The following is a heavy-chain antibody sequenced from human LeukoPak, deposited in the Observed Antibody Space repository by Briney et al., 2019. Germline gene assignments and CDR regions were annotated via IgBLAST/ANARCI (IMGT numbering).Heavy chain of an antibody. CDR2: IIPVFRTT. Sequence: GASVKVSCKASGGTFSSYAISWVRQAPGQGLEWMGGIIPVFRTTNYAQKFQGRVTITTDESTTTAYMELTSLRSEDTAVYYCARLRTAAVIDYYFDYWGQGTLVTVSS. D-gene: IGHD5-18*01. V-gene: IGHV1-69*05. J-gene: IGHJ4*02. CDR1: GGTFSSYA. CDR3: ARLRTAAVIDYYFDY.